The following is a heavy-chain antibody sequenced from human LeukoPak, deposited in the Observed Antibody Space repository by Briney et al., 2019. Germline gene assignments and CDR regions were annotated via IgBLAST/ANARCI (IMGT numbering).Heavy chain of an antibody. CDR1: GFTFSNYD. V-gene: IGHV3-43*02. CDR2: ITGSGGST. CDR3: AKEGDIVVTRGAFDI. J-gene: IGHJ3*02. D-gene: IGHD2-15*01. Sequence: GGSLRLSCAASGFTFSNYDMSWVRQAPGSGLEWVSGITGSGGSTYYADSVKGRFTISRDNSKNSLYLQMNSLRTEDTALYYCAKEGDIVVTRGAFDIWGQGTMVTVSS.